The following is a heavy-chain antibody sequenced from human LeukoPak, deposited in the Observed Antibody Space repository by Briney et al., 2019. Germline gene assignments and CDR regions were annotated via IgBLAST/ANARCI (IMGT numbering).Heavy chain of an antibody. V-gene: IGHV4-31*03. CDR1: GGSISSGGYY. D-gene: IGHD5-12*01. CDR3: ARDLGYDGFDWAP. Sequence: SETLSLTCTVSGGSISSGGYYWSWIRQHPGKGLEWIGYIYYSGSTYYNPSLKSRVTISVDTSKNQFSLKLSSVTAAGTAVYYCARDLGYDGFDWAPWGQGTLVTVSS. CDR2: IYYSGST. J-gene: IGHJ5*02.